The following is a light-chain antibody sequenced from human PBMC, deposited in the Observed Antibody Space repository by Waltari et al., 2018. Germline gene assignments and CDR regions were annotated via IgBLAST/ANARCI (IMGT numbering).Light chain of an antibody. CDR3: CSYTGTYTHWV. CDR2: DAS. Sequence: QSALTQPRSVSGSPGQSDNLSCTGTSNEVGAYNYVSWHQQHPCKAPKLMIYDASKLPSGVPDRFSASKSGNTASLTISGLQAEDEADYYCCSYTGTYTHWVFGGGTKLTVL. J-gene: IGLJ3*02. V-gene: IGLV2-11*01. CDR1: SNEVGAYNY.